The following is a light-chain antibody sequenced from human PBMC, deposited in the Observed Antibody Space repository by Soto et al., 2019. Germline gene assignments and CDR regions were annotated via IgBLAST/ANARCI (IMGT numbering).Light chain of an antibody. CDR1: SSDVGDNNY. CDR3: GSYTISSTLYV. V-gene: IGLV2-14*01. Sequence: QSALTQPASVSGSPGQSITISCTGTSSDVGDNNYVSWYQQHPGKAPKLIIYDVTHRPSGISNRFSGSKSGNTASLTISGLQAEDEADYYCGSYTISSTLYVFGTGTKVPS. J-gene: IGLJ1*01. CDR2: DVT.